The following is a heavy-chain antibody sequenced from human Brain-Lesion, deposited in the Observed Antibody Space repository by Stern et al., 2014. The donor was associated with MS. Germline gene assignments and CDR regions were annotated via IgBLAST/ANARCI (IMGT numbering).Heavy chain of an antibody. CDR3: AGEEDIRYCSGGSCTGNWFDP. Sequence: VHLVESGPGLVKPSETLSLTCTVAGGSVSSTSYAWAWIRQPPGKGLEWIGTIYYSGKTYYSPSLKSRLTISLDTSQNQFSLQLGSVPAADTAVYYCAGEEDIRYCSGGSCTGNWFDPWGQGTLVTVSS. D-gene: IGHD2-15*01. V-gene: IGHV4-39*01. CDR1: GGSVSSTSYA. CDR2: IYYSGKT. J-gene: IGHJ5*02.